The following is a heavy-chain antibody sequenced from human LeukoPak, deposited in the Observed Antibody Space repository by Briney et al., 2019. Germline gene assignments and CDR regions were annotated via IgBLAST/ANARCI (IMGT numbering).Heavy chain of an antibody. Sequence: ASVKVSCKASGYTFTGYYMHWVRQAPGQGLEWMGWINPNSGGTNYAQKFQGRVTMTRDTSISTAYMELSRLRSDDTAVYYCASCDGATEGYYYYYYMDVWGKGTTVTISS. CDR3: ASCDGATEGYYYYYYMDV. CDR1: GYTFTGYY. CDR2: INPNSGGT. V-gene: IGHV1-2*02. D-gene: IGHD3-10*01. J-gene: IGHJ6*03.